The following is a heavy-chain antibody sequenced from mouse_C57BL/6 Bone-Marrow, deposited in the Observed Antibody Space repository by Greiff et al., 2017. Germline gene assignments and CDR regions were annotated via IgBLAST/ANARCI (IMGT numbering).Heavy chain of an antibody. CDR3: AISGPVGGSFDY. Sequence: QVQLQQPGAELVKPGASVKLSCKASGYTFTSYWITWVKQRPGQGLEWIGDIYPTSGRTNYNEKFKSKAILTVDTSANTAYMQLSSLTSEDSAVFYCAISGPVGGSFDYWGQGTTLTVSA. V-gene: IGHV1-55*01. D-gene: IGHD1-3*01. CDR1: GYTFTSYW. J-gene: IGHJ2*01. CDR2: IYPTSGRT.